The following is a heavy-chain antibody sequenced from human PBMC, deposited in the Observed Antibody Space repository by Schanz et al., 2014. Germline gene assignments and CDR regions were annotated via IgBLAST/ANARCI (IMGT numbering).Heavy chain of an antibody. D-gene: IGHD3-10*01. V-gene: IGHV3-23*04. Sequence: EVQLVDSGGGLVKPGGSLRLSCTASGFPFSDYFMAWIRQPPGRGLEWVSSFNDGGVNKYYADSVKGRFTISSDNSKSTLYLQMNSLRPEDTAVYYCARIGGSVFDYWAQGTLVTVSS. CDR3: ARIGGSVFDY. J-gene: IGHJ4*02. CDR1: GFPFSDYF. CDR2: FNDGGVNK.